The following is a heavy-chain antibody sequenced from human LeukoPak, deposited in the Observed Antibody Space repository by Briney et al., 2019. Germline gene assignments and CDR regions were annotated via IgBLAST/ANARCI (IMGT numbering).Heavy chain of an antibody. Sequence: ASVRASCKASGYTFTGYYIHWVRQAPGQGLEWMGWINADNGGTRYAEKFQGRVTMTRDTSISTAYMELSRLTSDDTALYYCARGHCTNAVCRTFDYWGPGTLVTVSS. CDR3: ARGHCTNAVCRTFDY. V-gene: IGHV1-2*02. CDR2: INADNGGT. CDR1: GYTFTGYY. D-gene: IGHD2-8*01. J-gene: IGHJ4*02.